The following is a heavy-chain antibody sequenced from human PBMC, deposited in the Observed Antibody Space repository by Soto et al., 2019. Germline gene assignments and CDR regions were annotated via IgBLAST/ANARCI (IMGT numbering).Heavy chain of an antibody. CDR2: ISYDGSNK. J-gene: IGHJ4*02. D-gene: IGHD6-19*01. V-gene: IGHV3-30*18. Sequence: QVQLVESGGGVVQPGRSLRLSCAASGFTFSSYGMHWVRQAPGKGLEWVAVISYDGSNKYYADSVKGRFTISRDNSKNTLYLQMNSLRAEDTAVYYCANFAYGTSSGEVFDYWGQGTLVTVSS. CDR1: GFTFSSYG. CDR3: ANFAYGTSSGEVFDY.